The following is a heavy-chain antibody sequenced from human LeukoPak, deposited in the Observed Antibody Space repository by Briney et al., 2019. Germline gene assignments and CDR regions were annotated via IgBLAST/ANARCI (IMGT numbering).Heavy chain of an antibody. D-gene: IGHD3-22*01. CDR2: IYTSGST. V-gene: IGHV4-61*02. CDR1: GGSISSGSYY. CDR3: ASFGYYYDSSGPAYFDY. Sequence: PSETLSLTCTVSGGSISSGSYYWSWIRQPAGKGLEWIGRIYTSGSTNYNPSLKSRVTISVDTSKNQFSLKLSSVTAADTAVYYCASFGYYYDSSGPAYFDYWGQGTLVTVSS. J-gene: IGHJ4*02.